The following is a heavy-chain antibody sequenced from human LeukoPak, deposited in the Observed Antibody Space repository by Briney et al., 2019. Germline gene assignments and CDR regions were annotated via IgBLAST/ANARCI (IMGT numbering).Heavy chain of an antibody. V-gene: IGHV3-7*03. Sequence: GGSLRLSCAASGFTFSSYWMSWVRQAPGKGLEWVANIKQDGSEKYYVDSVKGRFTISRDNAKNSLYLQMNSLRAEDTALYHCARLGRQDDFWSGYYYGYYYYGMDVWGQGTTVTVSS. J-gene: IGHJ6*02. CDR1: GFTFSSYW. CDR3: ARLGRQDDFWSGYYYGYYYYGMDV. CDR2: IKQDGSEK. D-gene: IGHD3-3*01.